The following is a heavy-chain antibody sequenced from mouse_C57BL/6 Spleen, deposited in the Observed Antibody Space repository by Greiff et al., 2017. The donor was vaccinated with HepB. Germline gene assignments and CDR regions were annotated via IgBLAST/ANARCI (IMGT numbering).Heavy chain of an antibody. V-gene: IGHV1-5*01. Sequence: VQLQQSGTVLARPGASVKMSCKTSGYTFTSYWMHWVKQRPGQGLEWIGAIYPGNSDTSYNQKFKGKATLTAVTSASTAYMELSSLTNEDSAVYYCSRVYSNPFDYWGQGTTLTVSS. CDR1: GYTFTSYW. CDR2: IYPGNSDT. D-gene: IGHD2-5*01. CDR3: SRVYSNPFDY. J-gene: IGHJ2*01.